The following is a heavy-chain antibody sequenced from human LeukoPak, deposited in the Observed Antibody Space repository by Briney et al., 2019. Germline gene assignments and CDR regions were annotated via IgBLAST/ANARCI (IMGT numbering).Heavy chain of an antibody. J-gene: IGHJ4*02. CDR2: IYYSGST. D-gene: IGHD3-10*01. CDR3: ARDYYGSGSYLLFDY. V-gene: IGHV4-59*12. CDR1: GGSISSYY. Sequence: SETLSLTCTVSGGSISSYYWSWIRQPPGKGLEWIGYIYYSGSTNYNPSLKSRVTISVDTSKNQFSLKLSSVTAADTAVYYCARDYYGSGSYLLFDYWGQGTLVTVSS.